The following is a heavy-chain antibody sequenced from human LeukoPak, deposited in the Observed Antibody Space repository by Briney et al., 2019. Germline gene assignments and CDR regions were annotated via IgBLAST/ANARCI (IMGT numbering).Heavy chain of an antibody. Sequence: SETLSLTCTVSGGSISSGDYYWSWIRQPPGTGLEWIGYIYYSGSTYYNPSLKSRVTISVDTSKNQFSLKLSSVTAADTAVYYCARDSGNYGDFDYWGQGTLVTVSS. V-gene: IGHV4-30-4*08. D-gene: IGHD4-17*01. J-gene: IGHJ4*02. CDR1: GGSISSGDYY. CDR2: IYYSGST. CDR3: ARDSGNYGDFDY.